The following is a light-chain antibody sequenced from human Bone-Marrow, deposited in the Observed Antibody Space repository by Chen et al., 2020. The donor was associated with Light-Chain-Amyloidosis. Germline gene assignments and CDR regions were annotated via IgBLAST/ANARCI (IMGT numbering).Light chain of an antibody. CDR2: DVS. J-gene: IGLJ2*01. Sequence: QSALTQPASVSGPPGQSITISCTGTSSHIGAYNYVSWYQQYPGKATKLIISDVSNRPFGVSHRFSGSKSGDTASLTISGLQAEEAAEYYRSSHSSSSATVIFGRGTKLT. CDR1: SSHIGAYNY. V-gene: IGLV2-14*01. CDR3: SSHSSSSATVI.